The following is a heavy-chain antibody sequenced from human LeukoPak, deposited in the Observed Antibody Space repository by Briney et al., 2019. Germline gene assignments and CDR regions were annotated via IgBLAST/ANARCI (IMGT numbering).Heavy chain of an antibody. CDR1: GFTFSDYT. D-gene: IGHD3-9*01. Sequence: GGSLRLSCAASGFTFSDYTMNWVRQAPGKGLEWVSHISSDGNTEYYVDAPRGRFTMPRDNAKNSLFLQINSLRAEDTAVYYCARDTLTRPFVISLDYWGQGALVTVSS. J-gene: IGHJ4*02. V-gene: IGHV3-48*04. CDR3: ARDTLTRPFVISLDY. CDR2: ISSDGNTE.